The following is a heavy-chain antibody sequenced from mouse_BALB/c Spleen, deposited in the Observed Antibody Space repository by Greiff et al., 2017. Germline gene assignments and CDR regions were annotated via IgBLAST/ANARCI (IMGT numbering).Heavy chain of an antibody. J-gene: IGHJ4*01. D-gene: IGHD3-2*01. Sequence: VQLKESGTVLARPGASVKMSCKASGYTFTSYWMHWVKQRPGQGLEWIGAIYPGNSDTSYNQKFKGKAKLTAVTSTSTAYMELSSLTNEDSAVYYCTSLGQLGLRYAMDYWGQGTSVTVSS. V-gene: IGHV1-5*01. CDR3: TSLGQLGLRYAMDY. CDR1: GYTFTSYW. CDR2: IYPGNSDT.